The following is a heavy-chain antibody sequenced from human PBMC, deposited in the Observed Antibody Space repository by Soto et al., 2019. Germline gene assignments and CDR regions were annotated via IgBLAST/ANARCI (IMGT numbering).Heavy chain of an antibody. CDR3: AKQQGPGTPYYYAMDV. V-gene: IGHV3-23*01. CDR2: LSGSGGST. CDR1: GFTFSSYA. D-gene: IGHD1-1*01. Sequence: PGGSLRLSCAASGFTFSSYAMTWVRQAPGKGLEWVSTLSGSGGSTYYAASVKGRFTISRDNSKDTLYLEMNSLRGEDTAVYFCAKQQGPGTPYYYAMDVGGQGTAVTVSS. J-gene: IGHJ6*02.